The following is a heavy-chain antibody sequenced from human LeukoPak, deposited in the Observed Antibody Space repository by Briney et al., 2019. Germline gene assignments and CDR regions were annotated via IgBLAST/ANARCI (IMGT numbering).Heavy chain of an antibody. V-gene: IGHV4-59*10. D-gene: IGHD6-19*01. CDR2: IYTSGST. Sequence: SETLSLTCAVYGGSFSGYYWSWIRQPAGKGLEWIGRIYTSGSTNYNPSLKSRVTISVDTSKNQFSLKLSSVTAADTAVYYCARLDSSGWYNSFFDYWGQGILVTVSS. CDR3: ARLDSSGWYNSFFDY. CDR1: GGSFSGYY. J-gene: IGHJ4*02.